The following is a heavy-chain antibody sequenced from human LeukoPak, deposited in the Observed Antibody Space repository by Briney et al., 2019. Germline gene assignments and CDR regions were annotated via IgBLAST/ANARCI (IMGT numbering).Heavy chain of an antibody. J-gene: IGHJ4*02. CDR1: GFTFSSYS. CDR3: ARTGASGAREGDY. V-gene: IGHV3-21*01. D-gene: IGHD1-26*01. Sequence: GRSLRLSCAASGFTFSSYSMNWVRQAPGKGLEWVSSISSSSSYIYYADSVKGRFTISRDNAKNSLYLQMNSLRAEDTAVYYCARTGASGAREGDYWGQGTLVTVSS. CDR2: ISSSSSYI.